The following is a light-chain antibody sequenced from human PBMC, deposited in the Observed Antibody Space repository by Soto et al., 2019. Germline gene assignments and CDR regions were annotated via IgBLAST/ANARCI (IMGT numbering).Light chain of an antibody. J-gene: IGKJ1*01. Sequence: EIGMTHSPAPPSFSPGGKATPSFPATQSVSSNLAWYQQRPGQAPRLLIYGASTRATGIPARFSGSGSGTEFTLTISSLQSEDFAIYYCQQYDDWPSWTFGQGTKV. V-gene: IGKV3-15*01. CDR2: GAS. CDR1: QSVSSN. CDR3: QQYDDWPSWT.